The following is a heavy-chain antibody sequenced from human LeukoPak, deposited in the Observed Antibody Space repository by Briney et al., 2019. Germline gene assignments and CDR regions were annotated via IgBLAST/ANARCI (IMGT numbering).Heavy chain of an antibody. CDR1: GFTFSSYG. Sequence: GRSLRLSCAASGFTFSSYGMHWVRQAPGKGLEWVALIWYDGSNKYYADSVKGRFTISRDNSKNTLYLQMNSLRAEDTAVYHCAREDYGSGSYQAFDYWGQGTLVTVSS. D-gene: IGHD3-10*01. CDR3: AREDYGSGSYQAFDY. CDR2: IWYDGSNK. V-gene: IGHV3-33*01. J-gene: IGHJ4*02.